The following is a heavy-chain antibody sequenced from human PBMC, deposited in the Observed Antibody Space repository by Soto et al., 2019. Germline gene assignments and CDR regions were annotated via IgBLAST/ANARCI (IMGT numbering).Heavy chain of an antibody. V-gene: IGHV1-69*13. D-gene: IGHD4-17*01. Sequence: AVKVSCKASGGTFSSYAISWVRQAPGQGLEWMGGIIPIFGKADYAQKFQGRVTITANESTSTAYMELSSLRSEDTAVYYCARDLRPYADYAPGYWGQGTLVTVSS. CDR2: IIPIFGKA. CDR1: GGTFSSYA. CDR3: ARDLRPYADYAPGY. J-gene: IGHJ4*02.